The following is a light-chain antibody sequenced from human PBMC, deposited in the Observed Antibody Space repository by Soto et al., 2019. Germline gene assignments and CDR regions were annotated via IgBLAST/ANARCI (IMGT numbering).Light chain of an antibody. CDR3: SAHGGTNPYV. CDR1: ASDIGGYTF. J-gene: IGLJ1*01. Sequence: QSVLTQPPSASGSPGQSVAISCTGTASDIGGYTFVSWYQQHPGKAPKLLIYDVNKRPSGVPDRFSGSKSGNTASLIVSGLQAEDEADYYCSAHGGTNPYVFGTGTKLTVL. CDR2: DVN. V-gene: IGLV2-8*01.